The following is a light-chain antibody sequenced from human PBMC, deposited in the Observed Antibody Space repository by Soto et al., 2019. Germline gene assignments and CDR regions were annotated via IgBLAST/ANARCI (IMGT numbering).Light chain of an antibody. CDR2: GAS. Sequence: EIALTQSPDTLSLSPGERATLSCRASQSVSSYLAWYQQKPGQAPRLLIYGASSRATVIPDRFSGSGSGTAFTLAISRLEPGDSAVYFCQQCDTSPWTFGQGTKVEIK. V-gene: IGKV3-20*01. CDR3: QQCDTSPWT. J-gene: IGKJ1*01. CDR1: QSVSSY.